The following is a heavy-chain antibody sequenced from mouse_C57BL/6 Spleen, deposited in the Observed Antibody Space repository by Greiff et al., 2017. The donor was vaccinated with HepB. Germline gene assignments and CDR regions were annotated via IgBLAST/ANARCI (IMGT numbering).Heavy chain of an antibody. V-gene: IGHV1-61*01. J-gene: IGHJ4*01. D-gene: IGHD1-1*01. CDR2: IYPYDSET. Sequence: VQLQQPGAELVRPGASVKLSCKASGYTFTSYWMDWVKQRPGQGLEWIGNIYPYDSETHYNQKFKDKATLTVDKSSSTAYMQLNSLTSEDSAVYYCARLLFYAMDYWGQGTSVTVSS. CDR1: GYTFTSYW. CDR3: ARLLFYAMDY.